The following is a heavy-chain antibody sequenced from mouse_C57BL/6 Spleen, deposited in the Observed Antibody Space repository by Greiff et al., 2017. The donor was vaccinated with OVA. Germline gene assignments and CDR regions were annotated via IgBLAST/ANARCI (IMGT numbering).Heavy chain of an antibody. CDR2: IYPGDGDT. CDR3: ARSGNGYYLAY. D-gene: IGHD2-3*01. CDR1: GYAFSSYW. Sequence: QVQLQQSGAELVKPGASVKISCKASGYAFSSYWMNWVKQRPGKGLEWIGQIYPGDGDTNYNGKFKGKATLTADKSSSAAYMQLSSLTSEDSAVYFCARSGNGYYLAYWGQGTLVTVSA. V-gene: IGHV1-80*01. J-gene: IGHJ3*01.